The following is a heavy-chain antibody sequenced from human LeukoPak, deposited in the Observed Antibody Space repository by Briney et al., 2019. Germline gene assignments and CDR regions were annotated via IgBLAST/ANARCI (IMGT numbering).Heavy chain of an antibody. J-gene: IGHJ4*02. D-gene: IGHD6-13*01. CDR2: IRYDGSKK. Sequence: QTGGSLRLSCAASGFSFSSFGMHWVRQAPGKGRDWVAFIRYDGSKKYYADSVKGRFTISRDSSKNTLYLQMNSLRAEDTAVYYCAKVPKIAAADWGQGTLVTVSS. CDR3: AKVPKIAAAD. V-gene: IGHV3-30*02. CDR1: GFSFSSFG.